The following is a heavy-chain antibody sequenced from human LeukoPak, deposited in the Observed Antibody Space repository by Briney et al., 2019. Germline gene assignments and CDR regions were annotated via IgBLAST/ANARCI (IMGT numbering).Heavy chain of an antibody. CDR3: AKGFCGGDCYPDY. V-gene: IGHV3-74*01. J-gene: IGHJ4*02. D-gene: IGHD2-21*02. Sequence: GGSLRLSCAASGFTFSSYWMHWVRQAPGKGLVWVSRINSDGSSASYADSVKGRFTISRDNAKNTLYLQMNSLRAEDTAVYYCAKGFCGGDCYPDYWGQGTLVTVSS. CDR2: INSDGSSA. CDR1: GFTFSSYW.